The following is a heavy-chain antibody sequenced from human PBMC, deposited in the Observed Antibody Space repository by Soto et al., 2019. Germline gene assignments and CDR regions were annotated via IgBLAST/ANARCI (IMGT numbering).Heavy chain of an antibody. CDR3: AREIERLLGC. V-gene: IGHV3-30*04. CDR1: GFTFGSYA. CDR2: ISYDGSNK. Sequence: QVQLVESGGGVVQPGRSLRLSCAASGFTFGSYAKHWVRHAPGKGREWVAVISYDGSNKYYADSVKGRFTISRDNSKNTLYLQMNSLRAEDTAVYYCAREIERLLGCWGNGTLVTVSS. D-gene: IGHD3-3*01. J-gene: IGHJ4*01.